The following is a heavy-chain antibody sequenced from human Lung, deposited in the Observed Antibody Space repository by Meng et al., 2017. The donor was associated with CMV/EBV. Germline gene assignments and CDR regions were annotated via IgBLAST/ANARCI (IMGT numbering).Heavy chain of an antibody. J-gene: IGHJ4*02. CDR1: GFTFSSYW. CDR2: IKQDGSEK. V-gene: IGHV3-7*01. D-gene: IGHD3-10*01. CDR3: ARDLLLWFGELFPLDY. Sequence: GGSXRLXCAASGFTFSSYWMSWVRQAPGKGLEWVANIKQDGSEKYYVDSVKGRFTISRDNAKNSLYLQMNSLRAEDTAVYYCARDLLLWFGELFPLDYWGQGXLVTVSS.